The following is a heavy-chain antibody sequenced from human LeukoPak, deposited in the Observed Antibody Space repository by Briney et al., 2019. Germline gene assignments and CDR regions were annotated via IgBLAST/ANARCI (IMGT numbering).Heavy chain of an antibody. V-gene: IGHV3-23*01. CDR3: AKASSIVIVVGLGFDY. Sequence: GGSLRLSCAASGFTFSSCAMSWVRQAPGKGLEWVSAISGSGGSTYYADSVKGRFTISRDNSKNTLYLQMNSLRAEDTAVYYCAKASSIVIVVGLGFDYWGQGTLVTVSS. CDR1: GFTFSSCA. J-gene: IGHJ4*02. D-gene: IGHD2-2*01. CDR2: ISGSGGST.